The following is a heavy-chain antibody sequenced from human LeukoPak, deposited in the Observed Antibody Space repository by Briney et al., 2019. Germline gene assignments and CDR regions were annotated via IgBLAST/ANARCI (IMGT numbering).Heavy chain of an antibody. D-gene: IGHD3-9*01. CDR2: IYYSGST. CDR3: ARQLRYFDRQPWNWFDP. CDR1: GGSISSYY. Sequence: SETLSLTCTVSGGSISSYYWSWIRQPPGKGLEWIGYIYYSGSTNYNPSLKSRVTISVDTSKNQFSLKLSSVTAADTAVYYCARQLRYFDRQPWNWFDPWGQGTLVTVSS. J-gene: IGHJ5*02. V-gene: IGHV4-59*08.